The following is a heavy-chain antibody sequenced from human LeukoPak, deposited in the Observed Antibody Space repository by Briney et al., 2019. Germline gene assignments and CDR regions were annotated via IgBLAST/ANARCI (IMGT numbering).Heavy chain of an antibody. Sequence: PSETLSLTCTVSGGSISSYYWSWIRQPPGKGLEWIGYIHYSGSTNYNPSLKSRVTISVDTSKNQFSLKLSSVTAADTAVYYCARVGRVVVFDYWGQGTLVTVSS. CDR1: GGSISSYY. CDR3: ARVGRVVVFDY. CDR2: IHYSGST. V-gene: IGHV4-59*01. D-gene: IGHD2-2*01. J-gene: IGHJ4*02.